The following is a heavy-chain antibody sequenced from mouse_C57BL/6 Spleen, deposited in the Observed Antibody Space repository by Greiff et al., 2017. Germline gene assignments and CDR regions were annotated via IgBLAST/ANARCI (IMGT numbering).Heavy chain of an antibody. V-gene: IGHV1-52*01. D-gene: IGHD4-1*02. CDR2: IDPSDSET. J-gene: IGHJ3*01. CDR1: GYTFTSYW. CDR3: ARLATGKFAY. Sequence: QVQLKQPGAELVRPGSSVKLSCKASGYTFTSYWMHWVKQRPIQGLEWIGNIDPSDSETHYNQKFKDKATLTVDKSSSTAYMQLSSLTSEDSAVYYCARLATGKFAYWGQGTLVTVSA.